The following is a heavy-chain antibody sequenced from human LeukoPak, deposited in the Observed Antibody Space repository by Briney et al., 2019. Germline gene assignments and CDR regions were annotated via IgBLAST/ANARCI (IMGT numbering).Heavy chain of an antibody. D-gene: IGHD3-22*01. Sequence: GESLKISCKGSGYRFTNYWIGWVRQLLGKGLEWLGIIYPGDSDTRYSPSFQGQVTISADKSISTAYLQWSSLKASDTAMYYCARPPRDDSSAYYSAFDLWGQGTMVTVSS. V-gene: IGHV5-51*01. CDR3: ARPPRDDSSAYYSAFDL. CDR1: GYRFTNYW. J-gene: IGHJ3*01. CDR2: IYPGDSDT.